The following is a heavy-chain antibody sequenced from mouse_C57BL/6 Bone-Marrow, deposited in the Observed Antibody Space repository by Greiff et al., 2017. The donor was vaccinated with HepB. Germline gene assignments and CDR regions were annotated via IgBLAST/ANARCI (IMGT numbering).Heavy chain of an antibody. CDR2: INPGSGGT. CDR3: ASNGYFDY. Sequence: QVQLQQSGAELVRPGTSVKVSCKASGYAFTNYLIEWVKQRPGQGLEWIGVINPGSGGTNYNEKFKGKATLTADKSSSTAYMQLSSLTSEDSAVYFCASNGYFDYWGQGTTLAVSS. J-gene: IGHJ2*01. CDR1: GYAFTNYL. D-gene: IGHD2-2*01. V-gene: IGHV1-54*01.